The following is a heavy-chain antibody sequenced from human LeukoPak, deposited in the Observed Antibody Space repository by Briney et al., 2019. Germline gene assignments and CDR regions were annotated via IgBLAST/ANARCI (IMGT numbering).Heavy chain of an antibody. Sequence: GRSLRLSCAASGFTFSACTMHWVRQAPGKGLEWVAVISYDGSNKYYADSVKGRFTISRDNSKNTLYLQMNSLRAEDTAVYYCARDRGYCSSTSCRRSFNYYYYGMDVWGQGTTVTVSS. V-gene: IGHV3-30-3*01. CDR2: ISYDGSNK. CDR3: ARDRGYCSSTSCRRSFNYYYYGMDV. D-gene: IGHD2-2*01. CDR1: GFTFSACT. J-gene: IGHJ6*02.